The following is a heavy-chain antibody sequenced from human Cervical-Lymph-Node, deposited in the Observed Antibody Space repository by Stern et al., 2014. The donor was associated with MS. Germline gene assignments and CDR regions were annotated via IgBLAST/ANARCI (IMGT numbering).Heavy chain of an antibody. CDR2: IDVGRGKT. J-gene: IGHJ5*02. V-gene: IGHV1-58*01. D-gene: IGHD3-22*01. CDR1: GFTFTSSA. CDR3: AARANYYDSPGDWFDP. Sequence: QLVESGPEVKKPGTSVKVSCKASGFTFTSSAVQWVRQARGQRLEWIGWIDVGRGKTNYAQNFQEQVTITRDMSTSTAYMELSSLRSEDTAVYYCAARANYYDSPGDWFDPWGQGTLVTVSS.